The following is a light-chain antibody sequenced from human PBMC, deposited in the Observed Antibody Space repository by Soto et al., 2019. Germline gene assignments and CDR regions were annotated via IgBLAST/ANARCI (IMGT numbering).Light chain of an antibody. CDR1: ETINGF. CDR2: AAS. V-gene: IGKV1-39*01. CDR3: QQSYSTPPT. Sequence: DIQMTQSPSSLSASVGDRVTITCRASETINGFLNWYQQRPGEAPNLLVYAASTLQGGVPSRFSGSGSGTDFTLTISSLQPEVFATYYCQQSYSTPPTFGQGTKVEV. J-gene: IGKJ1*01.